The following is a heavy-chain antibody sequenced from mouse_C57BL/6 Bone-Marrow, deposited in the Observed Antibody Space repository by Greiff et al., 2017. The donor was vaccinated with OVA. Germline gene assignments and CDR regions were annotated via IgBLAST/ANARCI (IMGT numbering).Heavy chain of an antibody. D-gene: IGHD3-2*02. J-gene: IGHJ2*01. CDR2: FYPGSGSI. Sequence: QVQLKQSGAELVKPGASVKLSCKASGYTFTEYTIHWVKQRSGQGLEWIGWFYPGSGSIKYNEKFKDKATLTADKSSSTAYMELSRLTSEDSAVYFCAKHEGTAQAILYYFDYWGQGTTLTVSS. V-gene: IGHV1-62-2*01. CDR3: AKHEGTAQAILYYFDY. CDR1: GYTFTEYT.